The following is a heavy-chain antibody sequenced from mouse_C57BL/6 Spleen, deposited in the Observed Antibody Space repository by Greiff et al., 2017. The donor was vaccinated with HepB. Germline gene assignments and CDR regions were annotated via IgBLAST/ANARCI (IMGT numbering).Heavy chain of an antibody. D-gene: IGHD2-4*01. CDR2: ISYDGSN. CDR1: GYSITSGYY. Sequence: EVQLQQSGPGLVKPSQSLSLTCSVTGYSITSGYYWNWIRQFPGNTLEWLGYISYDGSNNYNPSLKNRISITRDTSKNQFFLKLNSVTTEDTATYYCARVGSYDYDEAWFAYWGQGTLVTVSA. V-gene: IGHV3-6*01. CDR3: ARVGSYDYDEAWFAY. J-gene: IGHJ3*01.